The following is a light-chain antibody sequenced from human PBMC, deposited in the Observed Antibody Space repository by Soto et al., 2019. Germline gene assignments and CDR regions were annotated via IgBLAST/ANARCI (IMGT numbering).Light chain of an antibody. CDR2: GNS. CDR1: SSNIGAGYD. J-gene: IGLJ3*02. Sequence: QPVLTRPPSVSGAPGQRVTISCTGSSSNIGAGYDEHWYQQLPGTAPKLLIYGNSNRPSGVPDRFSGSKSGTSASLAITGLQAEDEADYYCQSYDSSLSGSVFGGGTKLTVL. CDR3: QSYDSSLSGSV. V-gene: IGLV1-40*01.